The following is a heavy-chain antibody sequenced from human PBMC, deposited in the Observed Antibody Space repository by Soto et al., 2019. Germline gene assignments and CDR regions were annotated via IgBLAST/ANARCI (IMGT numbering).Heavy chain of an antibody. Sequence: SVKIACTASRETLSSYAISWVRQALGQGLEWMGGIIPIFGTANYAQKFQGRVTITADESTSTAYMELSSLRSEDTAVYYCGISGYCSSWQYYFDYWG. J-gene: IGHJ4*01. CDR3: GISGYCSSWQYYFDY. D-gene: IGHD6-13*01. CDR2: IIPIFGTA. V-gene: IGHV1-69*13. CDR1: RETLSSYA.